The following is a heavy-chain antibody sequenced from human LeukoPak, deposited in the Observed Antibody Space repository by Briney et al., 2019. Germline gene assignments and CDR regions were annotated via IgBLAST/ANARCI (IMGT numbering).Heavy chain of an antibody. D-gene: IGHD6-19*01. Sequence: GGSLRLSCAASGFTFSSYWMSWVRQTPGKGLEWVANIKQDGSEKYYVDSVKGRFTISRDHAKTSLYLQMNSLRAEDAAVYYCARARALYSSGWYGLFDYWGQGTLVTVSS. CDR2: IKQDGSEK. V-gene: IGHV3-7*01. CDR1: GFTFSSYW. CDR3: ARARALYSSGWYGLFDY. J-gene: IGHJ4*02.